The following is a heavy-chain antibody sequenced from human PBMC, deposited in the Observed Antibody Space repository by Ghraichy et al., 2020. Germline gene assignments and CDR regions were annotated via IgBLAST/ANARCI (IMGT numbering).Heavy chain of an antibody. V-gene: IGHV3-23*01. Sequence: GESQNISCAASGFTFSSYAMSWVRQAPGKGLEWVSAISGSGGSTYYADSVKGRFTISRDNSKNTLYLQMNSLRAEDTAVYYCAKEDYYDRGGAFDIWGQGTMVTVSS. CDR3: AKEDYYDRGGAFDI. D-gene: IGHD3-22*01. CDR1: GFTFSSYA. J-gene: IGHJ3*02. CDR2: ISGSGGST.